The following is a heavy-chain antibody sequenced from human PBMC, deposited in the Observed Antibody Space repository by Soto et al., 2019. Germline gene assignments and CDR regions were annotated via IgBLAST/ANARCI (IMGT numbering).Heavy chain of an antibody. J-gene: IGHJ4*02. Sequence: ASVKVSCKASGYTFTGYYMHWVRQAPGQGLEWMGWINPNSGGTNYAQKFQGRVTMTRDTSISTAYMELRRLRSDDTAVYYCARDQYYDSSGHPMGYWGQGTLVTVSS. CDR1: GYTFTGYY. CDR2: INPNSGGT. V-gene: IGHV1-2*02. D-gene: IGHD3-22*01. CDR3: ARDQYYDSSGHPMGY.